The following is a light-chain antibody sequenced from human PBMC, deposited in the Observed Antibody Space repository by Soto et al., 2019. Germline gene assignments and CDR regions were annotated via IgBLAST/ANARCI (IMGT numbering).Light chain of an antibody. V-gene: IGLV2-14*01. CDR1: SSDVGGYNY. CDR2: EVS. J-gene: IGLJ1*01. CDR3: SSYTSSFYV. Sequence: QYALTQPASTYVSPGQPITISFTGTSSDVGGYNYVSWYQQHPGKAPKLMIYEVSNRPSGVSNRFSGSESGNTASLTISGLQAEDEADYYCSSYTSSFYVFGTGTKVTVL.